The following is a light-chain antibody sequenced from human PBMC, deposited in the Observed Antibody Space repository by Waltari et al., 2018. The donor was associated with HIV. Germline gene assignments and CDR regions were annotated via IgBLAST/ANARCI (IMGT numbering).Light chain of an antibody. V-gene: IGLV1-47*01. Sequence: QPDLTQPPSGSGTPGQRLTIPCSGNNSNIRRNFVYWSRQVPGTAPSLLVYRNDQRPSGVVDRFSGSRSGASASLVISGLRVDDEGDYYCASWDDGLRGHVFGGGTTVSV. J-gene: IGLJ1*01. CDR3: ASWDDGLRGHV. CDR2: RND. CDR1: NSNIRRNF.